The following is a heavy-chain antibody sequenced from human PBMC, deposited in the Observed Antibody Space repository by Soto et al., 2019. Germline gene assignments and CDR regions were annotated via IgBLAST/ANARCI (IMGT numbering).Heavy chain of an antibody. CDR1: GYTFTSYD. J-gene: IGHJ4*02. Sequence: QVQLVQSGAEVRKPGASVKVSCEASGYTFTSYDIYWVRQATGQGLEWMGWMNPSTGNSGYAQKFQGRVTMTSDTSISTAHMELSSLRSEDTAVYYCARRAETNGRNGFGADKYYFDFWGQGTLVTVSS. CDR3: ARRAETNGRNGFGADKYYFDF. V-gene: IGHV1-8*01. D-gene: IGHD1-1*01. CDR2: MNPSTGNS.